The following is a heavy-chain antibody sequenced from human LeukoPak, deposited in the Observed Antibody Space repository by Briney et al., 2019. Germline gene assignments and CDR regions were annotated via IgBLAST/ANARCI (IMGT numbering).Heavy chain of an antibody. Sequence: GGSLRLSCASSGFTFSNYAMHWVRQAPGRGLEWVALISYDGSVEKNAASVKGRFTISRDNSKNTLYLQMNSLRTEDTAVYYCARALGSSWDSSLDSWGQGTLVPVSS. CDR1: GFTFSNYA. D-gene: IGHD6-13*01. J-gene: IGHJ4*02. CDR2: ISYDGSVE. CDR3: ARALGSSWDSSLDS. V-gene: IGHV3-30*04.